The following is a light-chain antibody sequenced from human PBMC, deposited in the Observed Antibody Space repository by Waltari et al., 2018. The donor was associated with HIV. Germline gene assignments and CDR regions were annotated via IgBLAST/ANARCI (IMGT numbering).Light chain of an antibody. CDR1: SSDIGGYNY. J-gene: IGLJ2*01. CDR3: SSFTSMDSLIL. Sequence: QSALTQPASVSGSLGQSITISCTGTSSDIGGYNYIYWYRQHPGEAPKLIIYDVTYRHSGVSARFSGSKSGNTASLSISGLQAEDEADYYCSSFTSMDSLILFGGGTKLTVL. V-gene: IGLV2-14*03. CDR2: DVT.